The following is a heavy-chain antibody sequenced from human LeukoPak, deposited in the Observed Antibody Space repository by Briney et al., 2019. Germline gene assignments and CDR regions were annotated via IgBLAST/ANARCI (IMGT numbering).Heavy chain of an antibody. CDR3: AREPTSGSLYFDY. CDR2: INPNSGGT. D-gene: IGHD1-26*01. J-gene: IGHJ4*02. Sequence: ASVKVSCKASGYTFTGYYMHWVRQAPGQGLEWMGWINPNSGGTNYAKKFQGRVTMTRDTSTSTVYMELNSLRSEDTAVYYCAREPTSGSLYFDYWGQGTLVTVSS. CDR1: GYTFTGYY. V-gene: IGHV1-2*02.